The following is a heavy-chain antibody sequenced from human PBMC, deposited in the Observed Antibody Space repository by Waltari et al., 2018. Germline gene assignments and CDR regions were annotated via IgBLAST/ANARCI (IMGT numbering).Heavy chain of an antibody. CDR1: GYIFTRYG. CDR2: IAAYKYKT. CDR3: ARGSDPRFAAFDF. V-gene: IGHV1-18*04. Sequence: QIQMVQSGDEVKNPGASMRVSCKASGYIFTRYGFSWVRQAPGQGLEWMAWIAAYKYKTNYAEKFQDRVTVTIDLSTSTGYLELKSLTSDDTAVYYCARGSDPRFAAFDFWGQGTIITVSS. J-gene: IGHJ3*01. D-gene: IGHD3-16*01.